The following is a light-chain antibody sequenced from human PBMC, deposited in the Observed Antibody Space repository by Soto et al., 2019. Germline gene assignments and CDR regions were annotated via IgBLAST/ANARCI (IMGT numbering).Light chain of an antibody. Sequence: QSALTQPASVSGSPGQSITISCTGTNSDVGSYNLVSWYQQHPGKALKLVIYKGSERPSGVSNRFSGSKSGNTASLTISGLQFEDGVVFYCCYFAVIIIFFVFETGPKATVL. CDR3: CYFAVIIIFFV. V-gene: IGLV2-23*01. J-gene: IGLJ1*01. CDR1: NSDVGSYNL. CDR2: KGS.